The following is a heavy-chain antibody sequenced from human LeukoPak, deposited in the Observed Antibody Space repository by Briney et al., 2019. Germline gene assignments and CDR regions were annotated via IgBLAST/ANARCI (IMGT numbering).Heavy chain of an antibody. Sequence: GGSLRLSCAASGFTFSSYWMHWVCQAPGKGLVWVSRINSDGSSTSYADSVKGRFTISRDNAKNTLYLQMNSLRAEDTAVYYCARDVGSSGFIDYWGQGTLVTVSS. D-gene: IGHD3-22*01. CDR3: ARDVGSSGFIDY. CDR1: GFTFSSYW. V-gene: IGHV3-74*01. CDR2: INSDGSST. J-gene: IGHJ4*02.